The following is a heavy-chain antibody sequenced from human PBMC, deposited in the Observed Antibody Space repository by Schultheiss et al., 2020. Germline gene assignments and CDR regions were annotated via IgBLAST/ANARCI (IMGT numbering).Heavy chain of an antibody. J-gene: IGHJ6*02. CDR3: AKGAGRYYYGMDV. V-gene: IGHV3-23*01. CDR1: GFTFSSYA. D-gene: IGHD6-19*01. CDR2: ISGSGGST. Sequence: GESLKISCAASGFTFSSYAMSWVRQAPGKGLEWVSAISGSGGSTYYADSVKGRFTISRDNSKNTLYLQMNSLRAEDTAVYYCAKGAGRYYYGMDVWGQGTTVTVSS.